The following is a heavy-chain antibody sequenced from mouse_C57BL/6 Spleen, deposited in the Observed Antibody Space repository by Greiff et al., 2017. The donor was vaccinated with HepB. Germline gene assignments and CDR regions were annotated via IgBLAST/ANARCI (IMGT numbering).Heavy chain of an antibody. D-gene: IGHD2-3*01. CDR3: TREGYDLFAY. CDR2: ISSGGDYI. Sequence: EVMLVESGEGLVKPGGSLKLSCAASGFTFSSYAMSWVRQTPEKRLEWVAYISSGGDYIYYADTVKGRFTISRDNARNTLYLQMSSLKSEDTAMYYCTREGYDLFAYWGQGTLVTVSA. V-gene: IGHV5-9-1*02. CDR1: GFTFSSYA. J-gene: IGHJ3*01.